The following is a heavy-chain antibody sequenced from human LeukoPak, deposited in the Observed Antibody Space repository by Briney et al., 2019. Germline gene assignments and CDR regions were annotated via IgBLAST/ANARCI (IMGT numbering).Heavy chain of an antibody. Sequence: GGSLTLSCAASGFTFSSYEMHWVRQAPGKGLEWVSYISSSGSTIYYADSVKGRFTISRDNAKNSLYLQMNSLRAEDTAVYYCARDYGGSSPFDYWGQGTLVTVSS. V-gene: IGHV3-48*03. CDR2: ISSSGSTI. CDR3: ARDYGGSSPFDY. CDR1: GFTFSSYE. D-gene: IGHD4-23*01. J-gene: IGHJ4*02.